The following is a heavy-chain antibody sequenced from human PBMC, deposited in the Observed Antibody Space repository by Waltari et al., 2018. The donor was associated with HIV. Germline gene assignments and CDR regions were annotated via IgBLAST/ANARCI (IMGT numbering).Heavy chain of an antibody. Sequence: QVQLVQSGAEGKKPGTSVKVSCKAYGYTFTSYGISWVRQVPGQGLEWMGWISAYNGNTNYAQKLQGRVTMTTDTSTSTAYRGLRRLRFDDTAVDYCSRDDSSGYHSDYWGQGTLVTVSS. D-gene: IGHD3-22*01. J-gene: IGHJ4*02. V-gene: IGHV1-18*01. CDR2: ISAYNGNT. CDR3: SRDDSSGYHSDY. CDR1: GYTFTSYG.